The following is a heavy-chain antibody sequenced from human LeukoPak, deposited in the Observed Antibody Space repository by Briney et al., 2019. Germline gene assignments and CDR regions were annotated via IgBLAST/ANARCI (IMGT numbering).Heavy chain of an antibody. J-gene: IGHJ4*02. CDR1: GFTFSNYA. V-gene: IGHV3-23*01. CDR3: AKGGALGARDIDY. CDR2: IIPNGGT. D-gene: IGHD3-10*01. Sequence: PGGSLRLSCAASGFTFSNYAMGWVRQAPGKGLEWVSIIIPNGGTYYADSVKGRFTISRDNSKNTLFLQMNSLRAEDTAVYYCAKGGALGARDIDYWGQGALVTVSS.